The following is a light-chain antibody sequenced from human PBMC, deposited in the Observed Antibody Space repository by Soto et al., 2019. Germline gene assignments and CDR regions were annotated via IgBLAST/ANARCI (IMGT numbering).Light chain of an antibody. J-gene: IGKJ1*01. CDR3: QQTYSTPRT. V-gene: IGKV1-39*01. CDR1: RSINTY. Sequence: DIQMTQSPSSLSASVGARVTITCRASRSINTYVNWYQQRPGKAPELLIYSASNLHTGVPSRFSGSGSGTDFTFTINNLLPEDFAIYYCQQTYSTPRTFGQGTKVDIK. CDR2: SAS.